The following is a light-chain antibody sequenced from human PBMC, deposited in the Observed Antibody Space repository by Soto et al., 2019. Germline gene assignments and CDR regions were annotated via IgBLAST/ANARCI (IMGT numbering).Light chain of an antibody. CDR1: PLTRQY. Sequence: SYELTQPPSMSVSPGQTARITCSGDPLTRQYVYWYQQKPGQAPLLVIYKDNERPSGIPERFSGSTSGTTGTLTISGVRAEDEADYYCQTPDNSGTFLLFAGGTKLTVL. CDR2: KDN. J-gene: IGLJ3*02. CDR3: QTPDNSGTFLL. V-gene: IGLV3-25*02.